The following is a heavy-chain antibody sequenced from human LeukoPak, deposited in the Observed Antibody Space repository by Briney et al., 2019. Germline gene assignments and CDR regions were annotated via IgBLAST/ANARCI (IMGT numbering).Heavy chain of an antibody. D-gene: IGHD3-10*01. J-gene: IGHJ5*02. CDR1: GYTFTGYY. CDR3: ARAAGSSDWFDP. V-gene: IGHV1-2*02. CDR2: INPNSGGT. Sequence: GASVKVSCKASGYTFTGYYMHWVRQAPGQGPEWMGWINPNSGGTNYAQKFQGRVTMTRDTSISTAYMELSRLRSDDTAVYYCARAAGSSDWFDPWGQGTLVTVSS.